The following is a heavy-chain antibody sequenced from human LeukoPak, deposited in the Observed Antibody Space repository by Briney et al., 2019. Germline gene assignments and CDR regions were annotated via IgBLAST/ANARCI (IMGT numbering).Heavy chain of an antibody. Sequence: ASVKVSCKASGGTFSTYAISWVRQAPGQGLEWMGGIIPIFGTTNYAQKFQGRVTITADKSTSTAYMELSSLRSDDTAVYYCAGYYGSGSYFRNYYYFYMDVWRKATRVTVS. CDR1: GGTFSTYA. V-gene: IGHV1-69*06. CDR3: AGYYGSGSYFRNYYYFYMDV. D-gene: IGHD3-10*01. CDR2: IIPIFGTT. J-gene: IGHJ6*03.